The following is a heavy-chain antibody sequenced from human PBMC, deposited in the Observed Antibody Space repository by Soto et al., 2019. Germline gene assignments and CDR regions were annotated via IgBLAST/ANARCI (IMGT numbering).Heavy chain of an antibody. CDR2: IYYSGNT. Sequence: SEPLPLTCTVSGGSVNNGSSCWSWIRQPPGKGLEWIGYIYYSGNTNHNPSLKSRVTMSVDRSRNQFSLRLSSVTAADTAVYYCARDDIVGAANWYFDLWGRGTLVTVSS. CDR3: ARDDIVGAANWYFDL. V-gene: IGHV4-61*01. J-gene: IGHJ2*01. CDR1: GGSVNNGSSC. D-gene: IGHD1-26*01.